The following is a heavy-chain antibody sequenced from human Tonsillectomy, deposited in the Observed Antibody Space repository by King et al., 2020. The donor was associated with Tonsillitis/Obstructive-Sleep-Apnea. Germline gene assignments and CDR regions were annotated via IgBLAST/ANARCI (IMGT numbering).Heavy chain of an antibody. CDR1: GYRLTSDW. Sequence: VQLVESGAEVKKPGESLTISCKHSGYRLTSDWIGWVRQMPGKGLEWMGIIYPDDSDTRYSPSFQGQVTISADKSISTAYLHWSSLKASDTAMYFCARLTRSSGWFDPWGQGTLVTVSS. V-gene: IGHV5-51*03. CDR3: ARLTRSSGWFDP. J-gene: IGHJ5*02. D-gene: IGHD6-6*01. CDR2: IYPDDSDT.